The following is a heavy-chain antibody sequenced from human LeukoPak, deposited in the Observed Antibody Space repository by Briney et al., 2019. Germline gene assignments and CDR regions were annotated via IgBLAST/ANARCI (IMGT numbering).Heavy chain of an antibody. D-gene: IGHD5-24*01. Sequence: PGGSLRLSCAASGFTVSSNYMSWVRQAPGKGLEWVSVIYSGGSTYYADSVKGRFTIYRDNSKNTVYLQMNSLRAEDRAVYYCARDKLSRDGYNKGYWGQGTLVTVSS. V-gene: IGHV3-53*01. CDR1: GFTVSSNY. CDR2: IYSGGST. CDR3: ARDKLSRDGYNKGY. J-gene: IGHJ4*02.